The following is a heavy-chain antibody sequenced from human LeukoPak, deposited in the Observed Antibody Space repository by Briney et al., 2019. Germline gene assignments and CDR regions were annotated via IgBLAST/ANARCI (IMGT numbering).Heavy chain of an antibody. CDR1: GGTFSSYA. CDR3: ARGVSPDSSPGYYYYYMDV. D-gene: IGHD3-22*01. J-gene: IGHJ6*03. CDR2: IIPIFGTA. Sequence: ASVKVSCKASGGTFSSYAISWVRQAPGQGLEWMGGIIPIFGTANYAQKFQGRVTITTDESTSTAYMELSSLRSEDTAVYYCARGVSPDSSPGYYYYYMDVWGKGTTVTVSS. V-gene: IGHV1-69*05.